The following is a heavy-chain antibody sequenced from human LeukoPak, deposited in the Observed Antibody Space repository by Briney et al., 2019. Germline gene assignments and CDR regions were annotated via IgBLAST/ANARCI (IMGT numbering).Heavy chain of an antibody. V-gene: IGHV3-30-3*02. Sequence: GRSLRLSCAASGFTFSSYAMHWVRQAPGKGLEWVAVISYDGSNKYYADSVKGRFTISRDNSKNTLYLQMNSLRAEDTAVYYCAKRSHSSGWYYFDYWGQGTLVTVSS. CDR3: AKRSHSSGWYYFDY. J-gene: IGHJ4*02. CDR2: ISYDGSNK. D-gene: IGHD6-19*01. CDR1: GFTFSSYA.